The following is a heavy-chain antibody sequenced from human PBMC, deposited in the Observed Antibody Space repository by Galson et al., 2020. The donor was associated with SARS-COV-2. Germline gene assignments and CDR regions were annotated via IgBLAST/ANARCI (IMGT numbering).Heavy chain of an antibody. CDR3: AISPAITMVRGVIKDYYYYYGMDV. CDR2: FDPEDGET. CDR1: GYTLTELS. J-gene: IGHJ6*02. Sequence: ASVKVSCKVSGYTLTELSMHWVRQAPGKGLEWMGGFDPEDGETIYAQKFQGRVTMTEDTSTDTAYMELSSLRSEDMAVYYCAISPAITMVRGVIKDYYYYYGMDVWGQGTTVTVSS. D-gene: IGHD3-10*01. V-gene: IGHV1-24*01.